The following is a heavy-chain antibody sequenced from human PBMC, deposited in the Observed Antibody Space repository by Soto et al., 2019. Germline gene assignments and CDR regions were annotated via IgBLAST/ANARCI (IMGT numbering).Heavy chain of an antibody. D-gene: IGHD2-15*01. V-gene: IGHV5-51*01. J-gene: IGHJ3*02. CDR2: IYPGDSDT. Sequence: GESLKISCEGSGYSFTSYWIGWVRQMPGKGLEWMGIIYPGDSDTRYSPSFQRQVIISADKSTSTAYLHLSSLKASDTAMYYCARIIGYSSTNDCSWTFDICGQGTTVTVSS. CDR3: ARIIGYSSTNDCSWTFDI. CDR1: GYSFTSYW.